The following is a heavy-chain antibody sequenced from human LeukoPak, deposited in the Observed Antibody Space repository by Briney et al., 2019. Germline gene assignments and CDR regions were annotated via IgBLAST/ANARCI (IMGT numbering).Heavy chain of an antibody. CDR3: ARAEGYSYGQEPFDY. Sequence: ASVKVSCKASGYTFTSYDINWVRQAPGQGLEWMGWMNPNSGNTGYAQKFQGRVTMTRNTSISTAYMELSSLRSEDTAVYYCARAEGYSYGQEPFDYWGQGTLVTVSS. V-gene: IGHV1-8*01. J-gene: IGHJ4*02. D-gene: IGHD5-18*01. CDR1: GYTFTSYD. CDR2: MNPNSGNT.